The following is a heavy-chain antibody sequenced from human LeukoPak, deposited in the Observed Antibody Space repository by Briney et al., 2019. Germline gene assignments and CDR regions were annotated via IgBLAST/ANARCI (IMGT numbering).Heavy chain of an antibody. CDR3: ARVGGKGYYYMDV. V-gene: IGHV3-21*01. D-gene: IGHD4-23*01. CDR2: ISSSSSYI. Sequence: GGSLRLSCAASGFTFSSYSMNWVRQAPGKGLEWVSSISSSSSYIYYADSVKGRFTISRDNAKNSLYLQMNSLRAEDTAVYYCARVGGKGYYYMDVWGKGTTATVSS. CDR1: GFTFSSYS. J-gene: IGHJ6*03.